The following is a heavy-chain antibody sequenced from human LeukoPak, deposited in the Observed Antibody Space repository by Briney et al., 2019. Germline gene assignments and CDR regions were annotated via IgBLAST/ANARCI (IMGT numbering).Heavy chain of an antibody. CDR1: GGSISSYY. CDR2: IYYSGST. CDR3: ATLRGDGDYEYYFDY. J-gene: IGHJ4*02. V-gene: IGHV4-59*01. Sequence: SETLSLTCTVSGGSISSYYWSWIRQPPGKGLEWIGYIYYSGSTNYNPSLKSRVTISVDTSKNQFSLKLSSVTAADTAVYYCATLRGDGDYEYYFDYWGQGTLVTVSS. D-gene: IGHD4-17*01.